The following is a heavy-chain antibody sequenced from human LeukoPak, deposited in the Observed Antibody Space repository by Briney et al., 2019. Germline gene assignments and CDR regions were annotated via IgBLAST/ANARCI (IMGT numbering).Heavy chain of an antibody. V-gene: IGHV3-53*01. CDR3: ARDSVVVVAATRYYCYGMDV. Sequence: PGGSLRLSCAASGFTVSSNYMSWVRQAPGKGLEWVSVIYSGGSTYYADSVEGRFTISRDNSKNTLYLQMNSLRAEDTAVYYCARDSVVVVAATRYYCYGMDVWGQGTTVTVSS. J-gene: IGHJ6*02. CDR2: IYSGGST. D-gene: IGHD2-15*01. CDR1: GFTVSSNY.